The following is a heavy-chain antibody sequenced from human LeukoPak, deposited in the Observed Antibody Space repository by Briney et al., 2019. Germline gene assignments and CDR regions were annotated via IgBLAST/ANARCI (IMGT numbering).Heavy chain of an antibody. D-gene: IGHD2-21*01. Sequence: ASVKVSCKASGYTFTGYYIHWVRQAPGQGLEWMGWINPNCGGTNYAQKFQGRVTMTRDTSISTAYMELSRLRSDDTAVYYCARDQAVVVIAMGYWGQGTLVTVSS. CDR2: INPNCGGT. CDR1: GYTFTGYY. J-gene: IGHJ4*02. CDR3: ARDQAVVVIAMGY. V-gene: IGHV1-2*02.